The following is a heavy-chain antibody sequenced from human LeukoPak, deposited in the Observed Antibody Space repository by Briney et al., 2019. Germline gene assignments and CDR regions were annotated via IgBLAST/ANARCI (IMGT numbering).Heavy chain of an antibody. V-gene: IGHV4-34*01. CDR3: GVGAVAGTKGDY. Sequence: SETLSFTCAVYGGSFSGYYWSWIRQPPGKGLEWIGEINHSGSTNYNPSLKSRVTISVDTSKNQFSLKLSSVTAADTAVYYCGVGAVAGTKGDYWGQGALVTVSS. CDR1: GGSFSGYY. J-gene: IGHJ4*02. D-gene: IGHD6-19*01. CDR2: INHSGST.